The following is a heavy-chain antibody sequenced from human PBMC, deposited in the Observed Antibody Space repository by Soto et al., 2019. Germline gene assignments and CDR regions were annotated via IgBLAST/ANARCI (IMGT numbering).Heavy chain of an antibody. J-gene: IGHJ6*02. V-gene: IGHV4-59*01. Sequence: SETLSLTCTVSGGSISSSYWSWIRQPPGKGLEWIGYIHLGGSTNYNPSLKSRVTISVDTSKNQLSLELSSVTAADTAVYYCARSNPNTVFGVICPRGADVWDQGTTVTVSS. CDR2: IHLGGST. CDR3: ARSNPNTVFGVICPRGADV. CDR1: GGSISSSY. D-gene: IGHD3-3*01.